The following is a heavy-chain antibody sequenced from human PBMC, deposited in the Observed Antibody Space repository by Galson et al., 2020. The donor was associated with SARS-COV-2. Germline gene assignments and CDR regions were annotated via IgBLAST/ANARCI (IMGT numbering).Heavy chain of an antibody. CDR1: GGSFSGYY. D-gene: IGHD6-25*01. CDR3: ARFSGSGVGFDY. CDR2: INHSGST. J-gene: IGHJ4*02. V-gene: IGHV4-34*01. Sequence: SETLSLTCAVYGGSFSGYYWSWIRQPPGKGLEWIGEINHSGSTNYNPSLKSRVTISVDTSKNQFSLKLSSVTAADTAVYYCARFSGSGVGFDYWGQGTLVTVSS.